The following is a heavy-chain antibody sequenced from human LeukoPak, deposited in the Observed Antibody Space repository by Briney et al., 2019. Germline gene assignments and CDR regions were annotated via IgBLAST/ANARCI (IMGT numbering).Heavy chain of an antibody. CDR2: ISSSSSYI. D-gene: IGHD4-17*01. J-gene: IGHJ3*02. V-gene: IGHV3-21*01. CDR1: GFTFSSYS. Sequence: PGGSLRLSCAASGFTFSSYSMNWVRQAPGKGLEWVSSISSSSSYIYYADSVKGRFTISRDNAKNSLYLQMNSLRAEDTAVYYCARGNYGDYAQNAFDMWGQGTMVTVSS. CDR3: ARGNYGDYAQNAFDM.